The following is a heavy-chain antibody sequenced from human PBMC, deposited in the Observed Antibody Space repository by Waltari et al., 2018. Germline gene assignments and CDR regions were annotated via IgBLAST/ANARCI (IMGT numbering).Heavy chain of an antibody. CDR1: GGPISSHY. Sequence: QVQLQESGPGLVKPSETLSLTCTASGGPISSHYWSWIRQPPGKGLEWIGYIYYGGSTNYNPSSRSRFPLSVDTPKNPFSLKLSSVTASDTAVYYCARGGDYFDYWGQGTLVTVSS. V-gene: IGHV4-59*11. J-gene: IGHJ4*02. CDR2: IYYGGST. CDR3: ARGGDYFDY.